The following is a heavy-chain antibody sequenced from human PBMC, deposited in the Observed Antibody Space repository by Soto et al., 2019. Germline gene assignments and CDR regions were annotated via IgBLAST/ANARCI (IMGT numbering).Heavy chain of an antibody. J-gene: IGHJ4*02. Sequence: GGSLRLSCAASGFTFSSFGMHWVRRAPGKGLEWVAAISNDGNHKYYADSVKGRFTISRDNSIITLYLQMNSLTTDDTAVYHRVQGSYSRYQPLAYWGQGALVTVSS. V-gene: IGHV3-30*18. D-gene: IGHD3-10*01. CDR1: GFTFSSFG. CDR3: VQGSYSRYQPLAY. CDR2: ISNDGNHK.